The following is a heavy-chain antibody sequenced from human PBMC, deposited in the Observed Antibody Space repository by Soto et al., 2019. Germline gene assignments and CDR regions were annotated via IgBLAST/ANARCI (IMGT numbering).Heavy chain of an antibody. CDR3: ARLSRRASAPRDY. D-gene: IGHD6-25*01. Sequence: SETLSLTCTVSGGSISSYYWSWIRQPPGKGLECVGYIYYSGSTNYNPSLKSRVTVSVDTSKNQFSLKLSSVTAADTAVFYCARLSRRASAPRDYWGQGTLVTLSS. CDR1: GGSISSYY. J-gene: IGHJ4*02. V-gene: IGHV4-59*01. CDR2: IYYSGST.